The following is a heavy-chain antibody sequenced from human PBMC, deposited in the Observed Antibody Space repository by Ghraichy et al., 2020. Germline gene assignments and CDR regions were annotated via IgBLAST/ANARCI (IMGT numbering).Heavy chain of an antibody. D-gene: IGHD4/OR15-4a*01. CDR1: GFTFNSYA. V-gene: IGHV3-23*01. CDR2: ISTTGAGT. J-gene: IGHJ4*02. Sequence: GESLNISCAASGFTFNSYAMSWVRQAPGKGLEWVSAISTTGAGTFYADSVKGRFTISRDNSKNTLFLQMNSLRAEDTAVYYCASPRVRFDYWGQGTLVTVSS. CDR3: ASPRVRFDY.